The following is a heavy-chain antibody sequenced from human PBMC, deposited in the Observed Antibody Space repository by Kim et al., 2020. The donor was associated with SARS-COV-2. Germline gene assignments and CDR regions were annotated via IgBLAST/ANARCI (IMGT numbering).Heavy chain of an antibody. J-gene: IGHJ2*01. V-gene: IGHV3-64D*09. CDR3: VKDVNDHGGYWYFDL. Sequence: GGSLRLSCSASGFTFSTYAMHWVRQAPGKGLEYVSGISTNGGDTYYADSVKGRFTISRDNSKKMLYLQMSSLRPEDTAVYYCVKDVNDHGGYWYFDLWGRGTLGTVSS. CDR2: ISTNGGDT. D-gene: IGHD3-16*01. CDR1: GFTFSTYA.